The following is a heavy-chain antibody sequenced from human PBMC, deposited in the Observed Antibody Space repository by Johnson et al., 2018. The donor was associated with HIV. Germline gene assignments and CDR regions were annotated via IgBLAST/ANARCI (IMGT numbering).Heavy chain of an antibody. D-gene: IGHD1-14*01. Sequence: VQLVESGGGLIQPGGSLRLSCAASGFTVSSNYMSWVRQAPGKGLEWVSIIYSGGSTYYAESVKGRFIISRDNSKNTLHLQMNSLRVEDTAVYYCARGDRGGFDLWGQGTMVTVSS. CDR2: IYSGGST. J-gene: IGHJ3*01. V-gene: IGHV3-53*01. CDR3: ARGDRGGFDL. CDR1: GFTVSSNY.